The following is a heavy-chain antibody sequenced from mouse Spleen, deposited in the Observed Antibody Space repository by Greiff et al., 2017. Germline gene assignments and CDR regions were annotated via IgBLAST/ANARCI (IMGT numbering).Heavy chain of an antibody. CDR3: ASTTVVATNYFDY. CDR2: IYPGDGDT. Sequence: VQLQQSGAELVKPGASVKISCKASGYAFSSYWMNWVKQRPGKGLEWIGQIYPGDGDTNYNGKFKGTATLTAAKSSSTAYIQLSSLTSEDSAVYFCASTTVVATNYFDYWGQGTTLTVSS. V-gene: IGHV1-80*01. D-gene: IGHD1-1*01. J-gene: IGHJ2*01. CDR1: GYAFSSYW.